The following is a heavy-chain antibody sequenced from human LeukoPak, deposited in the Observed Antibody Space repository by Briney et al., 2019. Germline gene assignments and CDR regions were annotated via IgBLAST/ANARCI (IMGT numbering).Heavy chain of an antibody. V-gene: IGHV3-33*01. CDR3: ARGQGWFGELFPVDY. D-gene: IGHD3-10*01. CDR1: GFTFSSYG. CDR2: IWYDGSNK. J-gene: IGHJ4*02. Sequence: GRSLRLSCAASGFTFSSYGVHWVRQAPGKGLEWVAVIWYDGSNKYYADSVKGRFTISRDNSKNTLYLQMNSLRAEDTAVYYCARGQGWFGELFPVDYWGQGTLVTVSS.